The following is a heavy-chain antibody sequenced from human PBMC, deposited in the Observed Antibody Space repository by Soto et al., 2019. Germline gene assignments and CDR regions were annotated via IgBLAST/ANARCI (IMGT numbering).Heavy chain of an antibody. CDR2: IYTSGST. Sequence: PSETLSLTCTVSGGSISSYYWSWIRQPAGKGLEWIGRIYTSGSTNYNPSLKSRVTMSVDTSKNQFSLKLSSVTAADTAVYYCARPYCSGGSCHTYGAFDIWGQGTMVTVSS. D-gene: IGHD2-15*01. V-gene: IGHV4-4*07. J-gene: IGHJ3*02. CDR3: ARPYCSGGSCHTYGAFDI. CDR1: GGSISSYY.